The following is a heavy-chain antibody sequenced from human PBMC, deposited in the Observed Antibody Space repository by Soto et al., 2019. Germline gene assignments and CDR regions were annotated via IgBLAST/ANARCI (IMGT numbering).Heavy chain of an antibody. D-gene: IGHD3-16*01. Sequence: PGGSLRLSCAASGFTVSTKYMSWVRQAPGKGLEWVSVIYSGGSTFYADSERGRFTISRDNSKNTVNLQMNSLRAEDTAVYYCARDPWAADYWGQGTLVTVSS. CDR1: GFTVSTKY. CDR3: ARDPWAADY. J-gene: IGHJ4*02. V-gene: IGHV3-66*01. CDR2: IYSGGST.